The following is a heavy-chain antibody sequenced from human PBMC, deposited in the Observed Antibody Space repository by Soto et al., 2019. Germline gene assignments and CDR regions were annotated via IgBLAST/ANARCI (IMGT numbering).Heavy chain of an antibody. Sequence: GGSLRLSCTVSGFAFNNYGINWVRQAPGKGLEWVSSISKSDYTYYSDSVKGRFAISRDNAKSSVSLQMNTLRVEDTAVYYCAREDSIIIPAVSDFWDQGTLVTVSS. D-gene: IGHD2-2*01. J-gene: IGHJ4*02. CDR3: AREDSIIIPAVSDF. CDR2: ISKSDYT. V-gene: IGHV3-21*01. CDR1: GFAFNNYG.